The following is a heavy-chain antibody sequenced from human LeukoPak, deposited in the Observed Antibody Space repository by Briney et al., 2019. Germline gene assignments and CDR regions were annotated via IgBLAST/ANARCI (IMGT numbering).Heavy chain of an antibody. CDR3: TRDQSDWNYAGYFDY. CDR1: GYTFTSYG. J-gene: IGHJ4*02. Sequence: ASVKVSCKASGYTFTSYGISWVRQAPGQGLEWMGWISTYNGDTNYAQNLQARVTMTTDTSTSTAYMELRSLSSDDTAVYYCTRDQSDWNYAGYFDYWGQGTLVTVSS. D-gene: IGHD1-7*01. CDR2: ISTYNGDT. V-gene: IGHV1-18*01.